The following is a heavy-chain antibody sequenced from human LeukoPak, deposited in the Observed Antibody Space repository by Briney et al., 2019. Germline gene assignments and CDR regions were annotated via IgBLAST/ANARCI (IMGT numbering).Heavy chain of an antibody. J-gene: IGHJ5*02. CDR2: IIPLFNTT. CDR1: GGTFSSYS. CDR3: TRAEIPGYCGAATCSNWLDP. Sequence: GATVKLSCKVSGGTFSSYSNNWVRQASRQGFEWMGGIIPLFNTTNYAQKFQDRLTITADISTNTTYLDLNSQISEDAAVFYCTRAEIPGYCGAATCSNWLDPWGQGTLVTVSP. V-gene: IGHV1-69*06. D-gene: IGHD2-15*01.